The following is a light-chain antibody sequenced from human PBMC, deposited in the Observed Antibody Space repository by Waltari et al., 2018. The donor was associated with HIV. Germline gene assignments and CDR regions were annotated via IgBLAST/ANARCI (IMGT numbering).Light chain of an antibody. CDR3: SSYTSSSTLV. CDR1: TSDVGAYKD. Sequence: QSALTQPASVSGSPGQSITISCTGTTSDVGAYKDVSWYQQHPGKAPKLMIYEVSNRPSGVSNRFSGSKSGNTASLTISGLQAEDEADYFCSSYTSSSTLVFGSGTKVTVL. J-gene: IGLJ1*01. V-gene: IGLV2-14*01. CDR2: EVS.